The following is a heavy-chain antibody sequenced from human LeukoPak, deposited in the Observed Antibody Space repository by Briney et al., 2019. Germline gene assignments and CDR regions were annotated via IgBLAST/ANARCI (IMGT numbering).Heavy chain of an antibody. D-gene: IGHD3-10*01. CDR3: ARVIGNMVRGVILVY. J-gene: IGHJ4*02. CDR1: GYTFTSYD. V-gene: IGHV1-8*01. Sequence: ASVKVSCKASGYTFTSYDINWARQATGQGLEWMGWMNPNSGNTGYAQKFQGRVTMTRNTSISTAYMELSSLRSEDTAVYYCARVIGNMVRGVILVYWGQGTLVTVSS. CDR2: MNPNSGNT.